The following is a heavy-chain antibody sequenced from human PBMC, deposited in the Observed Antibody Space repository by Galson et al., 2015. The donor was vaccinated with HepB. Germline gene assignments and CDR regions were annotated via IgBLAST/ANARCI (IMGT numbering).Heavy chain of an antibody. Sequence: SLRLACAASGFSVSGYGMHWVPQAPGKGLEWVGFSRYDGTNEYHSDSVKGRFTISRDITKSTLYLQMNSLSAEDTAVYYCAKDLTGVSHKPCYFDNWGQGALVTVSS. J-gene: IGHJ4*02. CDR3: AKDLTGVSHKPCYFDN. D-gene: IGHD3-10*01. CDR2: SRYDGTNE. CDR1: GFSVSGYG. V-gene: IGHV3-30*02.